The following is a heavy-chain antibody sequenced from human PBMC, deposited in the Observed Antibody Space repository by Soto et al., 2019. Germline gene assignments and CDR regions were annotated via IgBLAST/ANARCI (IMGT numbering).Heavy chain of an antibody. D-gene: IGHD5-18*01. CDR2: IIPIFGTA. Sequence: QVQLVQSGAEVKKPGSSVKVSCKASGGTFSSYAISWVRQAPGQGLEWMGGIIPIFGTANYAQKFQGRVTSTADKSTSTAHMELSSLRSEDTAVYYCARADTAMVSGGYYFDYWGQGTLVTVSS. J-gene: IGHJ4*02. V-gene: IGHV1-69*06. CDR3: ARADTAMVSGGYYFDY. CDR1: GGTFSSYA.